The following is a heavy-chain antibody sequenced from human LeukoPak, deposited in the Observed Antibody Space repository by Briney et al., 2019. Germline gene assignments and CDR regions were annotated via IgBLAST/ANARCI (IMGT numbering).Heavy chain of an antibody. CDR3: ARPLGTAAGVDY. V-gene: IGHV3-66*04. Sequence: PGGSLRLSCAASGFTVSSNYMSWVRQAPGKGLEWVSIIYSGGSTYYADSVKGRFTISRDNSKNTLYLQMNSLRAEDTAVYYCARPLGTAAGVDYWGQGTLVTVSS. CDR1: GFTVSSNY. D-gene: IGHD1-7*01. CDR2: IYSGGST. J-gene: IGHJ4*02.